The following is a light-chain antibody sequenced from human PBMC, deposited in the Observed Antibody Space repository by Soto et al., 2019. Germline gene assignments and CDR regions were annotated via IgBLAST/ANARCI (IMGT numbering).Light chain of an antibody. CDR3: QQYRT. CDR1: QSISSW. V-gene: IGKV1-5*01. J-gene: IGKJ1*01. CDR2: DAS. Sequence: DIQMTQSPSTLSASVGXRVTITCRASQSISSWLAWYQQKPGKAPKLLIYDASSLESGVPSRFSGSGSGTEFTLTISSLQPDDFATYYCQQYRTFGQGTKVDIK.